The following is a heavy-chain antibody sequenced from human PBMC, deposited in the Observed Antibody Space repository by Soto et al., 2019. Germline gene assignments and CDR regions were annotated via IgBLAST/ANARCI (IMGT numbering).Heavy chain of an antibody. CDR2: IVVGTGNI. CDR3: ARDLSAYYYDSSDLPNDAFDI. V-gene: IGHV1-58*01. CDR1: GVTFSTSA. J-gene: IGHJ3*02. D-gene: IGHD3-22*01. Sequence: GASVKVSCKASGVTFSTSAVQWVRQARGQRLEWIGWIVVGTGNIKYAQKFQGRVTITWDMSTSTSYMELSSLRPEDTAVYYCARDLSAYYYDSSDLPNDAFDIWGQGTMVSVSS.